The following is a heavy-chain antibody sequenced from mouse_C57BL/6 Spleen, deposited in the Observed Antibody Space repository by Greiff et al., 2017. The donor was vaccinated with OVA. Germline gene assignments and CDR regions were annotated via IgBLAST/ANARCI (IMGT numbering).Heavy chain of an antibody. J-gene: IGHJ3*01. CDR2: INPNNGGT. CDR3: ASMGGNGSWFAY. Sequence: VHVKQSGPELVKPGASVKIPCKASGYTFTDYNMDWVKQSHGKSLEWIGDINPNNGGTIYNQKFKGKATLTVDKSSSTAYMELRSLTSEDTAVYYCASMGGNGSWFAYWGQGTLVTVSA. D-gene: IGHD1-1*02. V-gene: IGHV1-18*01. CDR1: GYTFTDYN.